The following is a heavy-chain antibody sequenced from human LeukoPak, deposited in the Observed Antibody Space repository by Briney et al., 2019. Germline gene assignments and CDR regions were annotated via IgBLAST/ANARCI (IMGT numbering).Heavy chain of an antibody. J-gene: IGHJ4*02. V-gene: IGHV3-74*03. Sequence: GGSLRLSCVASGFTFSGHWMHWVRQVPGKGLVAVSRITPDRRGTAYADSVKGRSTISRDNAKNTLYLEMNSLTAEDSALYYCARYGYYNGYDYWGQGTLVTVSS. CDR2: ITPDRRGT. CDR1: GFTFSGHW. CDR3: ARYGYYNGYDY. D-gene: IGHD3-10*01.